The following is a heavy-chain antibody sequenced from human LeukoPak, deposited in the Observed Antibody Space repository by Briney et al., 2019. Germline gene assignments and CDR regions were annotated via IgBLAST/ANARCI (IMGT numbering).Heavy chain of an antibody. V-gene: IGHV4-34*01. J-gene: IGHJ5*02. D-gene: IGHD2-2*01. CDR1: GFSFSGNY. Sequence: PSETLSLTCAAYGFSFSGNYWSWLRQPPGKGLEWIGEINHGGSTNYKQSLKSRVTISVDTSKNPFSLQLSSVTADDPAVYSCARRRGSGSTRRGVDPWGQGTLVTVSS. CDR2: INHGGST. CDR3: ARRRGSGSTRRGVDP.